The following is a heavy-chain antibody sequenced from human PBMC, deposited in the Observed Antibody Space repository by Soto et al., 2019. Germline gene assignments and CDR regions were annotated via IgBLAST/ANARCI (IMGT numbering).Heavy chain of an antibody. D-gene: IGHD3-16*02. CDR2: IYYTGSA. CDR3: ARAIWGSYRYMELSYGFDS. Sequence: SETLSLTCTVSGGSISSYYWSWIRQPPGKGLEWIGYIYYTGSANYNPSLKSRVTISVDTSKNQFSLKLSSVTAADTAVYYCARAIWGSYRYMELSYGFDSWGQGTLVT. J-gene: IGHJ5*01. V-gene: IGHV4-59*08. CDR1: GGSISSYY.